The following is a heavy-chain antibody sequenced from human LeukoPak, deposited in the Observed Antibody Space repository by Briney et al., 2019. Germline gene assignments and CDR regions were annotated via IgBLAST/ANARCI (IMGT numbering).Heavy chain of an antibody. J-gene: IGHJ6*03. CDR2: IYTSGST. CDR1: GGSISSYY. Sequence: SETLSLTCTVSGGSISSYYWSWIRQPAGKGLEWIGRIYTSGSTNYNPSLKSRVTMSVDTSKNQFSLKLSSVTAADTAVYYCARTGYSSSWYARYYYYYYMDVWGKGTTVTISS. CDR3: ARTGYSSSWYARYYYYYYMDV. V-gene: IGHV4-4*07. D-gene: IGHD6-13*01.